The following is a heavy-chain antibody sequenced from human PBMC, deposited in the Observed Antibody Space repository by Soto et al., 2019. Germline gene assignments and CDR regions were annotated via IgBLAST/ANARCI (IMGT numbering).Heavy chain of an antibody. Sequence: GGSLRLSCAASGFTFSNYGMHLVRQAPGKGLEWVAAISYDGSNKYYADAVKGRFTISRDNSKNTLYLQINSLRAEDTAVYHCSKDHENAYLKYYLDHWGQGTLVPVSS. CDR1: GFTFSNYG. D-gene: IGHD2-2*01. CDR3: SKDHENAYLKYYLDH. V-gene: IGHV3-30*18. CDR2: ISYDGSNK. J-gene: IGHJ4*02.